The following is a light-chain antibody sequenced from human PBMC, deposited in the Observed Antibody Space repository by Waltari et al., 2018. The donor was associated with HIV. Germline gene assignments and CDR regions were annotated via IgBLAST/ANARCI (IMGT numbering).Light chain of an antibody. CDR2: EDT. CDR3: CSVTGSTVV. J-gene: IGLJ2*01. Sequence: QSALTQPASVSGSPGQSISISCTGTSSDVGNYNLVSWYQLHPGKVPKRITYEDTELPAGVSNRFAGSKSGNTASLTISGLHPEDEADYYCCSVTGSTVVFGGGTRLTVL. CDR1: SSDVGNYNL. V-gene: IGLV2-23*01.